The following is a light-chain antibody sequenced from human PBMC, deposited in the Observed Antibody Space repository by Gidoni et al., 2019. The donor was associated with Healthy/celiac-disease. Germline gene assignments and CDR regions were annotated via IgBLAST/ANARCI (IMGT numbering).Light chain of an antibody. Sequence: EIVLTQSPSTQALSPGERATLSCRASQTVSRYLAWYQQKPGQAPRLLIYDASNRATGIPARFSGSGSGTDFTITISSLEPEDFAVYYCQQRSNWLTFXGXTKVEIK. CDR1: QTVSRY. J-gene: IGKJ4*01. CDR2: DAS. V-gene: IGKV3-11*01. CDR3: QQRSNWLT.